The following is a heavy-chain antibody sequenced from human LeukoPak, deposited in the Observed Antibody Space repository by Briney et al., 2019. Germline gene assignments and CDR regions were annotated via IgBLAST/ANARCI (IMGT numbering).Heavy chain of an antibody. V-gene: IGHV3-11*01. Sequence: GGSLRLSCAASGSTFSDYYMSWIRQAPGKGLEWVSYISSSGNTIYYADSVKGRFTISRDNAKNSLYLQMNSLRAEDTAVYYCARGRYYDSSGYSTNDYWGQGTLVTVSS. J-gene: IGHJ4*02. D-gene: IGHD3-22*01. CDR1: GSTFSDYY. CDR2: ISSSGNTI. CDR3: ARGRYYDSSGYSTNDY.